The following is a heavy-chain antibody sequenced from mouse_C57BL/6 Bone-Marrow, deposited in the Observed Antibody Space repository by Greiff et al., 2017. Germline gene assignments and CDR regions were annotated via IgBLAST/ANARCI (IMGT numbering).Heavy chain of an antibody. CDR3: ARYEGYEFAY. J-gene: IGHJ3*01. CDR1: GFTFTDYY. D-gene: IGHD2-2*01. CDR2: IRNKANGYTT. Sequence: EVMLVESGGGLVQPGGSLSLSCAASGFTFTDYYMSWVRQPPGKALEWLGFIRNKANGYTTEYSASVKGRFTISRDNSQSILYLQMNALRAEDSATYYCARYEGYEFAYWGQGTLVTVSA. V-gene: IGHV7-3*01.